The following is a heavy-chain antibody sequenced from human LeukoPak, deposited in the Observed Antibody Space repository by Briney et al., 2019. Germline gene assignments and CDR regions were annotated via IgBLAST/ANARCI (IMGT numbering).Heavy chain of an antibody. J-gene: IGHJ4*02. D-gene: IGHD3-3*01. Sequence: GGSLRLSCAASGFTFSSYAMSWVRQAPGKGLEWVSAISGSGGSTYYADPVKGRFTISRDNSKNTLYLQMNSLRAEDTAVYYCAKTAGDFWSGYLVDYWGQGTLVTVSS. CDR2: ISGSGGST. CDR3: AKTAGDFWSGYLVDY. CDR1: GFTFSSYA. V-gene: IGHV3-23*01.